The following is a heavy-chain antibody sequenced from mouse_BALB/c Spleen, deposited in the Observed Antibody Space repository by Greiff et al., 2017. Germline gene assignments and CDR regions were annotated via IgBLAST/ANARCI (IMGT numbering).Heavy chain of an antibody. CDR2: IDPANGNT. Sequence: VHVKQSGAELVKPGASVKLSCTASGFNIKDTYMHWVKQRPEQGLEWIGRIDPANGNTKYDPKFQGKATITADTSSNTAYLQLSSLTSEDTAVYYCARSRLPHAMDYWGQGTSVTVSS. J-gene: IGHJ4*01. CDR3: ARSRLPHAMDY. V-gene: IGHV14-3*02. CDR1: GFNIKDTY. D-gene: IGHD5-5*01.